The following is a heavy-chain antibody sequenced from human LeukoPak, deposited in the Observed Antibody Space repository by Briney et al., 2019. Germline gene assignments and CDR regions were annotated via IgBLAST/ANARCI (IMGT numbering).Heavy chain of an antibody. CDR2: IYYSGST. CDR3: ARAGGDGYNHDAFDI. CDR1: GGSISSYY. J-gene: IGHJ3*02. V-gene: IGHV4-59*08. D-gene: IGHD5-24*01. Sequence: SETLSLTCTVSGGSISSYYWSWIRQPPGKGLEWIGYIYYSGSTNYNPSLKSRVTISVDTSKNQFSLKLSSVTAADTALYYCARAGGDGYNHDAFDIWGQGTMVTVSS.